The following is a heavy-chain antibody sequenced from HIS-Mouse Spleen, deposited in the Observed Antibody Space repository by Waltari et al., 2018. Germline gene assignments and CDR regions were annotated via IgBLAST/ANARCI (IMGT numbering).Heavy chain of an antibody. CDR2: IFSNDEK. CDR1: GFSLSNASMG. Sequence: QVTLKESGPVLVKPTETLTLTCTVSGFSLSNASMGVSWIRQPPGKALEWLAHIFSNDEKSYSTSLKSRLTISKDTSKSQVVLTMTNMDPVDTATYYCARIYSRVSIARRHAFDIWGQGTMVTVSS. J-gene: IGHJ3*02. D-gene: IGHD6-6*01. V-gene: IGHV2-26*01. CDR3: ARIYSRVSIARRHAFDI.